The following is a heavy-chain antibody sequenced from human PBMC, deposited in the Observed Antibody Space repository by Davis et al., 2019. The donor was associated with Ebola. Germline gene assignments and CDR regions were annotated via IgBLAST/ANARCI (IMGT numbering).Heavy chain of an antibody. CDR3: ARHGLSGDNDY. D-gene: IGHD4-17*01. J-gene: IGHJ4*02. V-gene: IGHV4-4*02. Sequence: SETLSLTCAVSGGSISSSNWWSWVRQPPGKGLEWIGEIYHSGSTNYNPSLKSRVTISVDTSKNQFSLKLSSVTAADTAVYYCARHGLSGDNDYWGQGTLVTVSS. CDR1: GGSISSSNW. CDR2: IYHSGST.